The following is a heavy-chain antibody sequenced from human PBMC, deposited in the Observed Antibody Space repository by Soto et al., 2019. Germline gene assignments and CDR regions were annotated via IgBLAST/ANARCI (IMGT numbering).Heavy chain of an antibody. V-gene: IGHV1-18*01. CDR2: ISAYTGVT. D-gene: IGHD5-12*01. J-gene: IGHJ4*02. CDR3: AREKGGHDSVAFDY. CDR1: GYTFSEHG. Sequence: ASVKVSCKASGYTFSEHGFSWVRQGPGQGLEWLGWISAYTGVTDYAQKFQGRLTLSTDTSTSTAYMELRSLRSDDTAVYYCAREKGGHDSVAFDYWGQGTLVTVSS.